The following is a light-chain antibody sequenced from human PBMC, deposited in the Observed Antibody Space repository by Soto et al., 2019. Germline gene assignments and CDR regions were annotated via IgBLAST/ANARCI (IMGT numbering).Light chain of an antibody. CDR3: QLHNIYSEA. CDR2: KAS. CDR1: QTISSW. Sequence: DIQMTQSPSTLSGSVGDRVTITCRASQTISSWLAWYQQKPGKAPKLLIYKASTLKSGVPSRFSGSGSGTEFTLTISSLEHDDFATYYCQLHNIYSEAFGQGTKVDIK. V-gene: IGKV1-5*03. J-gene: IGKJ1*01.